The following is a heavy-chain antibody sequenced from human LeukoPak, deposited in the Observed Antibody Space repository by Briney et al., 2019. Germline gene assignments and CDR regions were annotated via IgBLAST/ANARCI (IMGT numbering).Heavy chain of an antibody. CDR1: YCSVSSDYF. CDR3: AREKWSGGAYYFVDS. D-gene: IGHD2-8*02. CDR2: IYHSGST. Sequence: SETLSLTCAVSYCSVSSDYFWGWIRQSPGKGLEWLGCIYHSGSTYYTPSLGSRITMSIDTSKNQFSLKLTSVTAADTAIYFCAREKWSGGAYYFVDSWGQGTLVTVSS. V-gene: IGHV4-38-2*02. J-gene: IGHJ4*02.